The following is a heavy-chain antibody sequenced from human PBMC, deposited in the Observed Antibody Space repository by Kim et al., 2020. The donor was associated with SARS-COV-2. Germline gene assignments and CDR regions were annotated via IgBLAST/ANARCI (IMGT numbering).Heavy chain of an antibody. V-gene: IGHV3-43*02. CDR2: ISGDGGST. J-gene: IGHJ6*02. Sequence: GGSLRLSCAASGFTFDDYAMHWVRQAPGKGLEWVSLISGDGGSTYYADSVTGRFTISRDNSKNSLYLQMNSLRTEDTALYYCAKDNWDIVVVPAANSPTDGMDVWGQGTTVTVSS. CDR3: AKDNWDIVVVPAANSPTDGMDV. CDR1: GFTFDDYA. D-gene: IGHD2-2*01.